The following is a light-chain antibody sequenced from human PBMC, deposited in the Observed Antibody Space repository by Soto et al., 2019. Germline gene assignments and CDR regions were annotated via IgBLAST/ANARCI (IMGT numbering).Light chain of an antibody. V-gene: IGKV1-5*01. CDR3: HQYNCY. CDR2: DAS. Sequence: DVHMTQSPSTLSASVGDRVTITCRASESIATWLAWYQQKPGKAPKLLIYDASRLESGVPSRFSGGGSGREFTLTISGMQPDDFATYYCHQYNCYFGQGTKLEIK. J-gene: IGKJ2*01. CDR1: ESIATW.